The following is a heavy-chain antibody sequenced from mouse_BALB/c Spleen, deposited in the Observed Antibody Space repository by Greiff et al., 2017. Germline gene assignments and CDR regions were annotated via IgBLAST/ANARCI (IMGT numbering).Heavy chain of an antibody. J-gene: IGHJ4*01. Sequence: EVKVVESGGGLVKPGGSLKLSCAASGFTFSDYYMYWVRQTPEKRLEWVATISDGGSYTYYPDSVKGRFTISRDNAKNNLYLQMSSLKSEDTAMYYCARARAILDAMDYWGQGTSVTVSS. D-gene: IGHD3-1*01. CDR2: ISDGGSYT. V-gene: IGHV5-4*02. CDR3: ARARAILDAMDY. CDR1: GFTFSDYY.